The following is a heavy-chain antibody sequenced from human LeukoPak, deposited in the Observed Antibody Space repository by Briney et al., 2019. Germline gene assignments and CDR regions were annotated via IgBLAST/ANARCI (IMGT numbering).Heavy chain of an antibody. D-gene: IGHD3-22*01. CDR3: PRGNHYYDSSGYSY. J-gene: IGHJ4*02. V-gene: IGHV3-49*04. CDR1: GFTFGDYA. CDR2: IRSKAYGGTT. Sequence: GRSLRLSCTASGFTFGDYAMSWVRQAPGKGLEWVGFIRSKAYGGTTEYAASVKGRFTISRDDSKSIAYLQMNSLKTEDTAVYYCPRGNHYYDSSGYSYWGQGTLVTVSS.